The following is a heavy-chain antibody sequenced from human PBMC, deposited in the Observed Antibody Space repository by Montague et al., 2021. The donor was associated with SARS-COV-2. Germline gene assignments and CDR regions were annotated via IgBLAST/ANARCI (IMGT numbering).Heavy chain of an antibody. CDR1: GDSVSSNIAT. D-gene: IGHD2-2*01. V-gene: IGHV6-1*01. Sequence: CAISGDSVSSNIATWNWIRQSPSRGLEWLGRTYYRSKWYNDYAESVKSRTTIDPDTSKHQFSLHLNSVTPEDTAVYYCARIPVGSKYYFDFWGQGTLATVSS. CDR3: ARIPVGSKYYFDF. CDR2: TYYRSKWYN. J-gene: IGHJ4*02.